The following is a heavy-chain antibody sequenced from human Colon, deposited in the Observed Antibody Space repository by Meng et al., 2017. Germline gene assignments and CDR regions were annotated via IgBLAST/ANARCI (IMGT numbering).Heavy chain of an antibody. CDR1: GYTFTGYY. CDR2: INPNSGGT. V-gene: IGHV1-2*06. CDR3: ARAARIYSNYGMDV. J-gene: IGHJ6*02. Sequence: GESLKISCKASGYTFTGYYMHWVRQAPGQGLEWMGRINPNSGGTNYAQKFQGRVTMTRDTSISTAYMELSRLRSDDTAVYYCARAARIYSNYGMDVWGQGTTVTGSS. D-gene: IGHD4-11*01.